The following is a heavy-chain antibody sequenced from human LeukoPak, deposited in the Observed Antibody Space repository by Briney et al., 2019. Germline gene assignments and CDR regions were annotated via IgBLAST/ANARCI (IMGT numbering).Heavy chain of an antibody. CDR2: IDWDDDK. CDR1: WFSLSTSGMC. V-gene: IGHV2-70*11. D-gene: IGHD3-22*01. Sequence: SGPTLVNPTQPLTLTCTFSWFSLSTSGMCVSWIRQPPVKALEWLARIDWDDDKSYSTSLKTRLTISKDTPKTQAVPTMTNMDPVDTATYYCARIGYYYDSPWGFDPWGQGTLVTVPS. CDR3: ARIGYYYDSPWGFDP. J-gene: IGHJ5*02.